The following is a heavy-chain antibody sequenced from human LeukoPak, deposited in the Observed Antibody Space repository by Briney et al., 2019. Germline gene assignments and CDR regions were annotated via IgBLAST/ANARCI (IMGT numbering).Heavy chain of an antibody. D-gene: IGHD3-22*01. CDR2: TYYRSKWYN. CDR1: GDRVSSNSAA. Sequence: SQILSLTCAISGDRVSSNSAAWNWIRQSPSRGLEWLGRTYYRSKWYNDYAVSVKSRITINPDTSKNQFSLQLNSVTPEDTAVYYCAREVYYDSSGYSPGLDYWGQGTLVTVSS. J-gene: IGHJ4*02. V-gene: IGHV6-1*01. CDR3: AREVYYDSSGYSPGLDY.